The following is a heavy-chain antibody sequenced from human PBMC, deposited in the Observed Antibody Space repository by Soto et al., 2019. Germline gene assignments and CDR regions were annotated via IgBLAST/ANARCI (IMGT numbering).Heavy chain of an antibody. D-gene: IGHD3-3*01. CDR2: IYYSGST. Sequence: SETLSLTCTVSGGSISSSSYYWGWIRQPPGKGLEWIGSIYYSGSTYYNPSLKSRVTISVDTSKNQFSLKLSSVTAADTAVYYFARHTNPNYDFWSGYYSPIDYWGQGTLVTVSS. CDR1: GGSISSSSYY. CDR3: ARHTNPNYDFWSGYYSPIDY. V-gene: IGHV4-39*01. J-gene: IGHJ4*02.